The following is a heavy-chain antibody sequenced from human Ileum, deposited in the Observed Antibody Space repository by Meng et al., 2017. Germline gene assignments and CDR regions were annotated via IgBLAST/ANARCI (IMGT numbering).Heavy chain of an antibody. D-gene: IGHD3-16*01. CDR3: AKDPAGRSGKFWADNWFDS. CDR1: GFTLSVYG. J-gene: IGHJ5*01. Sequence: QVQLVESGGGVVQPGRSLRLSCVASGFTLSVYGILWVRQAPGMGLEWLAVISYDGNDKYYTDSVKGRITISRDNSKNTVYLQMDSLRPEDTAMYYCAKDPAGRSGKFWADNWFDSWGQGTLVTVSS. V-gene: IGHV3-30*18. CDR2: ISYDGNDK.